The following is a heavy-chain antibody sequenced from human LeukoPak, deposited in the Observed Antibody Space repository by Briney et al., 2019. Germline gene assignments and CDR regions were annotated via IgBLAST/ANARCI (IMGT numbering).Heavy chain of an antibody. Sequence: GGSLRLSCAASGFTFSNNWMTWVRQAPGKGLEWVANIKQDGSEKNYVESVKGRFTISRDNAKNSLYLQMNSLRAEDTAVYYCVRHPYGDHDYWGQGTLVTVSS. D-gene: IGHD4-17*01. CDR3: VRHPYGDHDY. J-gene: IGHJ4*02. V-gene: IGHV3-7*01. CDR2: IKQDGSEK. CDR1: GFTFSNNW.